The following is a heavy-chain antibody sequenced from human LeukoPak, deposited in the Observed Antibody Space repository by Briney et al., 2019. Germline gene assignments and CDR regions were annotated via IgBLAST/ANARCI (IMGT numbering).Heavy chain of an antibody. V-gene: IGHV3-74*01. D-gene: IGHD1-14*01. Sequence: GGSLRLSCAASGFTFSSHLMHWVRQAQGTGLVWVSSIKGDGTAPNYADSVKGRFTISRDNAKSTLYLQMSSLRVEDTAVYHCVRNFATGDWGQGTLVTVSS. CDR3: VRNFATGD. J-gene: IGHJ4*02. CDR2: IKGDGTAP. CDR1: GFTFSSHL.